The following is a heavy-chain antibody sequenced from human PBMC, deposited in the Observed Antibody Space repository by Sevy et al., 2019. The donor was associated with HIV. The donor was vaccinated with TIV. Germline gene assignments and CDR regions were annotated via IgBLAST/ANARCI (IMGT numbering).Heavy chain of an antibody. Sequence: GGSLRLSCAASGFTSSSYDMSWVRQPPGRGLEWVSNLSDSGVSTYYADSVKGRFTISRDKSKNILYLQMNSLRAEDTAVYYFARDRATSATVTVFDYWGQGTLVTVSS. D-gene: IGHD2-21*02. J-gene: IGHJ4*02. V-gene: IGHV3-23*01. CDR3: ARDRATSATVTVFDY. CDR1: GFTSSSYD. CDR2: LSDSGVST.